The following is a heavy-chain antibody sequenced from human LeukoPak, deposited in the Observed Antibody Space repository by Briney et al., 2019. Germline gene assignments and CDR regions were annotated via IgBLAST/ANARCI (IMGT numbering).Heavy chain of an antibody. CDR2: IYYSGST. V-gene: IGHV4-59*12. CDR3: AKTHSHFPPYFDY. J-gene: IGHJ4*02. D-gene: IGHD4-11*01. Sequence: SETLSLTCTVSGGSISTYYWSWIRQPPGKGLEWIGSIYYSGSTNYNPSLKSRVTLSLDKSKNQFSLQLSSVTAADTAMYYCAKTHSHFPPYFDYWGQGTLVIVSS. CDR1: GGSISTYY.